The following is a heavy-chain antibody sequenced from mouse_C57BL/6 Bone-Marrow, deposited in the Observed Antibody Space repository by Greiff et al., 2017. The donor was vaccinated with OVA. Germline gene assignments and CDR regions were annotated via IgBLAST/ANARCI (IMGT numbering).Heavy chain of an antibody. CDR3: ARAYGSSTWVSY. J-gene: IGHJ3*01. CDR1: GYTFTDYY. CDR2: IYPGSGNT. V-gene: IGHV1-76*01. Sequence: QVQLQQSGAELVRPGASVKLSCKASGYTFTDYYINWVKQRPGQGLEWIARIYPGSGNTYYNEKFKGKATLTAEKSSSTPYMQRSSLTSEDSAVSFCARAYGSSTWVSYWGQGTLVTVSA. D-gene: IGHD1-1*01.